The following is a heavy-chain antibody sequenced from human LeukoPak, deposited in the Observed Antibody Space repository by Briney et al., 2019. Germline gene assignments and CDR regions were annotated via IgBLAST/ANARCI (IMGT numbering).Heavy chain of an antibody. Sequence: SVKVSCKASGGTFISYAISWVRQAPRQGLEWMGGIIPIFGTENYAQKFQGRVTITADKSTSTAYMELSSLRSEDTAVYYCARGGYYDYVWGSYRLPSPYYFDYWGQGTLVTVSS. J-gene: IGHJ4*02. CDR3: ARGGYYDYVWGSYRLPSPYYFDY. CDR1: GGTFISYA. V-gene: IGHV1-69*06. CDR2: IIPIFGTE. D-gene: IGHD3-16*02.